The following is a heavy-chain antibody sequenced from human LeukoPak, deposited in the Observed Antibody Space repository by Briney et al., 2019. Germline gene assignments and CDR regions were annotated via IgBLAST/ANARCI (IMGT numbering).Heavy chain of an antibody. D-gene: IGHD5-18*01. Sequence: PGGSLRLSCAASGFTFSSYAMHWVRQAPGKGLEWVAVISYDGSNKYYAASVKGRFTISRDNSKNTLYLQMNSLRAEDTAVYYCARDRGAAMAQFDYWGQGTLVTVSS. CDR3: ARDRGAAMAQFDY. J-gene: IGHJ4*02. CDR1: GFTFSSYA. CDR2: ISYDGSNK. V-gene: IGHV3-30*04.